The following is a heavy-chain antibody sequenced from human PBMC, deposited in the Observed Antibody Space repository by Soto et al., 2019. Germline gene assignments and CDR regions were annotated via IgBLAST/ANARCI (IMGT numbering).Heavy chain of an antibody. D-gene: IGHD2-2*01. J-gene: IGHJ6*02. CDR1: GYNFNSNW. CDR2: IDPGDAYT. V-gene: IGHV5-10-1*01. Sequence: GESLKISCKGSGYNFNSNWISCVRQMPGKCLECMGRIDPGDAYTNYSPSFQGHVTISSDNSISTAYLQWSSLKASDTAMYYCARDIVVVPAAIVDYNYGMDVWGQGTTVTVSS. CDR3: ARDIVVVPAAIVDYNYGMDV.